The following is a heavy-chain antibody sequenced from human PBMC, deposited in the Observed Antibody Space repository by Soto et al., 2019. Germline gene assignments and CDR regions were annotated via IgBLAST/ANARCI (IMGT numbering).Heavy chain of an antibody. Sequence: QVQLVQSGAEEKKPGASVKVSCKASGYTFTSYAMHWVRQAPGQRLEWMGWINAGNGNTKYSQKLQGRVTINRDTSASTAYMELSSLRSEATAVYYCARAPGGPGIAEYWGQGTLVTVSS. V-gene: IGHV1-3*05. CDR1: GYTFTSYA. CDR2: INAGNGNT. CDR3: ARAPGGPGIAEY. D-gene: IGHD6-13*01. J-gene: IGHJ4*02.